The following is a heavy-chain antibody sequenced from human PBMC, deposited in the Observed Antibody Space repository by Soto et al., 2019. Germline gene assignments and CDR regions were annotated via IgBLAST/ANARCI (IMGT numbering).Heavy chain of an antibody. J-gene: IGHJ3*02. Sequence: GGSLRLFCAASGFTFSSYAMSWVRQAPGKGLEWVSAISGSGGSTYYADSVKGRFTISRDNSKNTLYLQMNSLRAEDTAVYYCAKDTAPGRYGSDAFDIWGQGTMVTVSS. D-gene: IGHD3-16*02. V-gene: IGHV3-23*01. CDR3: AKDTAPGRYGSDAFDI. CDR2: ISGSGGST. CDR1: GFTFSSYA.